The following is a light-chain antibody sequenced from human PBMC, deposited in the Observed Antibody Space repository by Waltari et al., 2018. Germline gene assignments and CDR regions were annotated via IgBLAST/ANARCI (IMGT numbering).Light chain of an antibody. V-gene: IGKV3-11*01. CDR2: DAS. CDR1: QSINTY. CDR3: QQYYSVPYT. J-gene: IGKJ2*01. Sequence: EIVLTQSPATLSLSPGERATLSCRASQSINTYLAWYQQKRGQAPRLLIYDASNRATGIPARFSGSGSGTDFTLTISSLQAEDVALYFCQQYYSVPYTFGQGTKLEIK.